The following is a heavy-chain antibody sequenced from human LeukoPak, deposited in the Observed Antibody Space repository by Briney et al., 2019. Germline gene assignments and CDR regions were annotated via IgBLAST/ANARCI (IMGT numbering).Heavy chain of an antibody. Sequence: ASGKVSCKASGDTFTSYGISWVRQAPGQGLEWMGWISAYNGNTNYAQKLQGRVTMTTDTSTSTAYMELRSLRSDDTAVYYCARDLGHYYDSSGFTGDASDICGQGTMVTVSS. CDR2: ISAYNGNT. J-gene: IGHJ3*02. CDR1: GDTFTSYG. CDR3: ARDLGHYYDSSGFTGDASDI. D-gene: IGHD3-22*01. V-gene: IGHV1-18*01.